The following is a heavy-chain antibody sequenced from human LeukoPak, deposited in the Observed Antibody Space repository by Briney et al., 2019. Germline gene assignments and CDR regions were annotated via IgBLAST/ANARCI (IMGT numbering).Heavy chain of an antibody. CDR1: GGAISGGY. CDR3: AREGGSNYVEGY. D-gene: IGHD3-10*02. V-gene: IGHV4-59*01. Sequence: SETLSLTCTMSGGAISGGYWSWIRQPPGKGLEWIGYIYDSGSTNYNPSLESRVTISRDITRDRCSLKLSSVTAADTAVYYCAREGGSNYVEGYWGQGTLVTVSS. CDR2: IYDSGST. J-gene: IGHJ4*02.